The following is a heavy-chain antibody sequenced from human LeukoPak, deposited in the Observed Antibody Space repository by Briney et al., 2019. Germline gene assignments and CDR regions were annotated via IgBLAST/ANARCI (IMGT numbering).Heavy chain of an antibody. CDR1: GGTFDSYA. J-gene: IGHJ6*02. V-gene: IGHV1-69*01. CDR3: ATYSGYDSGSFRYYYYGMDV. D-gene: IGHD5-12*01. CDR2: IIPIFGTA. Sequence: ASVKVSCKASGGTFDSYAISWVRQAPGQGLEWMGGIIPIFGTANYAQKFQGRVTITADESTSTAYMELSSLRSEDTAVYYCATYSGYDSGSFRYYYYGMDVWGQGTTVTVSS.